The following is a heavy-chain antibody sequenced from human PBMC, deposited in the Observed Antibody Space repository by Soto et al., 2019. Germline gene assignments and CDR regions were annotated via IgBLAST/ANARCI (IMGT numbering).Heavy chain of an antibody. Sequence: GGSLRLSCAASGFTLSSYAMSWVRQAPGQWLESVSATSGSGGSTCYAASVTGRFTISRASSKTTLYLQMNSLRAEDTAVYYCAKLKMSSGWLVDYWGQGALVTVSS. CDR1: GFTLSSYA. J-gene: IGHJ4*02. CDR2: TSGSGGST. CDR3: AKLKMSSGWLVDY. D-gene: IGHD6-19*01. V-gene: IGHV3-23*01.